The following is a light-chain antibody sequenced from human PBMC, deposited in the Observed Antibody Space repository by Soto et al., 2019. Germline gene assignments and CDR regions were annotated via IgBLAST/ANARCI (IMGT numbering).Light chain of an antibody. CDR3: QQYGGSSRT. J-gene: IGKJ1*01. CDR2: ETY. CDR1: QSVRNNY. V-gene: IGKV3-20*01. Sequence: IELTQSPDTLSLSPGERVTLSCRASQSVRNNYLAWYQQKPGQAPRLLIYETYRRATGIPDRFSGSGSGIDFTLTISRLEPEDFAVYLCQQYGGSSRTFGLGTKVDIK.